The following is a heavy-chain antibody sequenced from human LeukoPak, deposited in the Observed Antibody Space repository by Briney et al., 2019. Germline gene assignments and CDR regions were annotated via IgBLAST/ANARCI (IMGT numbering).Heavy chain of an antibody. Sequence: GASVKVSCKASGYTFTSYDINWVRQATGQGLEWMGWMNPNSGNTGYAQKFQGRVTMTRDTSISTAYMELSRLRSDDTAVYYCARVASYYDSSGYYIHWGQGTLVTVSS. CDR3: ARVASYYDSSGYYIH. CDR1: GYTFTSYD. D-gene: IGHD3-22*01. J-gene: IGHJ4*02. CDR2: MNPNSGNT. V-gene: IGHV1-8*01.